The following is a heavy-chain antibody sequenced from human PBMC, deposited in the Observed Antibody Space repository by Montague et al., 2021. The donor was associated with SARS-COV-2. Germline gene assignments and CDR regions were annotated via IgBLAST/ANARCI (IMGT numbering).Heavy chain of an antibody. CDR1: GFTFSTYW. CDR3: AGSNSGLDSGDL. Sequence: SLRLSCAASGFTFSTYWMSWVRQAPGKGLEWVGNIKEDGSEKFYVDSVKGRFTISRDNAKNSVYLQMNSLRVEDAAVYYCAGSNSGLDSGDLWGQGTLVTVSS. CDR2: IKEDGSEK. J-gene: IGHJ5*02. D-gene: IGHD5-12*01. V-gene: IGHV3-7*01.